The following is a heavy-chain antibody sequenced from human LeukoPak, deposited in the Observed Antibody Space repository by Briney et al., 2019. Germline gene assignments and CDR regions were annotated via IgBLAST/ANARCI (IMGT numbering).Heavy chain of an antibody. CDR1: GYTFTSYG. V-gene: IGHV1-18*01. Sequence: GASVKVSCKASGYTFTSYGISWVRQAPGQGLEWMGWISAYNGNTNYAQKLQGRVTMTTDISTSTAYMELRSLRSDDTAVYYCARGGTTSRTRADNWFDPWGQGTLVTVSS. D-gene: IGHD2/OR15-2a*01. CDR3: ARGGTTSRTRADNWFDP. J-gene: IGHJ5*02. CDR2: ISAYNGNT.